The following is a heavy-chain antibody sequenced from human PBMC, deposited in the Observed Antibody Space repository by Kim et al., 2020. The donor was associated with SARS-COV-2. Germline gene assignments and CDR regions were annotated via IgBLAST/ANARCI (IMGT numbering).Heavy chain of an antibody. V-gene: IGHV4-30-2*01. CDR3: ARVGGAGFLTGYYAFDI. CDR1: GGSISSGGYS. D-gene: IGHD3-9*01. J-gene: IGHJ3*02. Sequence: SETLSLTCAVSGGSISSGGYSWSWIRQPPGKGLEWIGYIYHSGSTYYNPSLKSRVTISVDRSKNQFSLKLSSVTAADTAVYYCARVGGAGFLTGYYAFDIWGQGTMVTVSS. CDR2: IYHSGST.